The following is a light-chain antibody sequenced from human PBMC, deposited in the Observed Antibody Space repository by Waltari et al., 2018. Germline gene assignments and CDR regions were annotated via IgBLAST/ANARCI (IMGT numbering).Light chain of an antibody. CDR3: QPYIYRSQT. CDR1: QSVSSS. CDR2: GAS. Sequence: EIVMTQSPATLSVSPGERATLSCRASQSVSSSLAWYQQKPGQAPRPLIYGASTRATGFPARFSGNGSGTEFTFNIKSLQSEDFAVYYCQPYIYRSQTFGHGAEVDI. V-gene: IGKV3-15*01. J-gene: IGKJ1*01.